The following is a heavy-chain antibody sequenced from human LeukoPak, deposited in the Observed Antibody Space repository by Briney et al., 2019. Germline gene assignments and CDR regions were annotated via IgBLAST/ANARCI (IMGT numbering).Heavy chain of an antibody. CDR2: IWYDGSNK. D-gene: IGHD5-18*01. CDR1: GFTFSSYG. Sequence: GRSLRLSCAASGFTFSSYGMHWVRQAPGKGLEWVAVIWYDGSNKYYADSVKGRFTLSRDNSKNTLYLQMNSLRAEDTAVYYCAGARRGYSYGHLDYWGQGTLVTVSS. J-gene: IGHJ4*02. V-gene: IGHV3-33*01. CDR3: AGARRGYSYGHLDY.